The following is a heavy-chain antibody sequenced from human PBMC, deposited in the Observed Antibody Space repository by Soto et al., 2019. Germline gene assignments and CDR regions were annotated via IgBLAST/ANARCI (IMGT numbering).Heavy chain of an antibody. Sequence: PSETLSLTCTVSGASIRSYYWSWIRQPPGKSLELLGYISYSEGTKYNPSLKSRVTISLDTSKNQSSLKVNSVTAADTALYYCSTRSGVYGELVDYWGQGALVTVSS. CDR3: STRSGVYGELVDY. V-gene: IGHV4-59*01. D-gene: IGHD4-17*01. J-gene: IGHJ4*02. CDR1: GASIRSYY. CDR2: ISYSEGT.